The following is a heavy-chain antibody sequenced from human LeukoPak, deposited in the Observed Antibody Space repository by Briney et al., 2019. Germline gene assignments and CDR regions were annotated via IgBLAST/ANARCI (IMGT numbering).Heavy chain of an antibody. CDR1: GFTFDDFG. Sequence: GGALRLSCAASGFTFDDFGMNWVRQVPGKGREWVSIINWNGGSIDYADSVKGRVTISRDNAKNSLYLQMNSLRAEDTALYYCARARDSSGFSSLDYWGQGTLVTVSS. J-gene: IGHJ4*02. CDR2: INWNGGSI. CDR3: ARARDSSGFSSLDY. D-gene: IGHD3-22*01. V-gene: IGHV3-20*04.